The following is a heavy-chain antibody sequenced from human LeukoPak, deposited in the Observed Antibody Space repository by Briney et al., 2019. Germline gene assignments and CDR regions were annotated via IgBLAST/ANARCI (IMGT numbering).Heavy chain of an antibody. CDR3: ATRSHKGDFDI. CDR2: VDPEDGET. D-gene: IGHD3-16*01. Sequence: GASVKVSCKASGYTFTDYYMHWVQQAPGKGLEWMGRVDPEDGETIYAEKFQGGVTITADTSTDTAYMELSSLRSEDTAVYYCATRSHKGDFDIWGQGTMVTVSS. CDR1: GYTFTDYY. J-gene: IGHJ3*02. V-gene: IGHV1-69-2*01.